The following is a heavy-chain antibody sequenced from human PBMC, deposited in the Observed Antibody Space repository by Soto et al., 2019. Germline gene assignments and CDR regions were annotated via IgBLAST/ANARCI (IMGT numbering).Heavy chain of an antibody. V-gene: IGHV3-30-3*01. CDR1: GFTFSSYA. J-gene: IGHJ4*02. D-gene: IGHD3-22*01. CDR3: ARNTPYYYDSSGYYY. CDR2: ISYDGSNK. Sequence: QVQLVESGGGVVQPGRSLRLSCAASGFTFSSYAMHWVRKAPGKGLEWVAVISYDGSNKYYADSVKGRFTISRDNSKNTLYLQMNSLRAEDTAVYYCARNTPYYYDSSGYYYWGQGTLVTVSS.